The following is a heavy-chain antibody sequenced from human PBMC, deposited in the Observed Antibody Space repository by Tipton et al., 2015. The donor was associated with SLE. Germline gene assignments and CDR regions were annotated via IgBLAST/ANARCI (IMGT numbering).Heavy chain of an antibody. D-gene: IGHD1-26*01. CDR2: IYPSGNI. J-gene: IGHJ5*01. CDR3: ARETGTYYSTWFDS. CDR1: GYSLNTGSY. Sequence: TLSLTCAVSGYSLNTGSYWGWFRQPPGKGLEWIGHIYPSGNINYNPSLRSRVSISVDVSRNQFSLTLNSVTAADTATYSCARETGTYYSTWFDSWCQGTLVTVSS. V-gene: IGHV4-38-2*02.